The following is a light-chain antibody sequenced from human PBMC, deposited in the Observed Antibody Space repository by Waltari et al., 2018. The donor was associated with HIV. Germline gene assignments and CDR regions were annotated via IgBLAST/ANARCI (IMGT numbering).Light chain of an antibody. Sequence: DIQMTQSPSSLSASVGDRVSITCQASQDISYYLNWYQQKPGKAPKPLIYDASRLQRGVPSRFSGGGSGTDFTFTISSLQPEDIATYYCQQYASMFTFGPGTKVNIK. CDR2: DAS. CDR1: QDISYY. J-gene: IGKJ3*01. V-gene: IGKV1-33*01. CDR3: QQYASMFT.